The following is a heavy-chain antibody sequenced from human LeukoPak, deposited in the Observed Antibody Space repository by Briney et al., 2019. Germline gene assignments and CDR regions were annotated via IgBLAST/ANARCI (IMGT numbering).Heavy chain of an antibody. J-gene: IGHJ1*01. CDR2: IYTSGST. CDR1: GGSISSYY. V-gene: IGHV4-4*07. D-gene: IGHD3-22*01. Sequence: SETLSLTCTVSGGSISSYYWSWIRQPAGKGLEWIGRIYTSGSTNYNPSLKSRVTMSVDTSKNQSSLKLSSVTAADTAVYYCAHTHARDYYDSSGYYELAEYFQHWGQGTLVTVSS. CDR3: AHTHARDYYDSSGYYELAEYFQH.